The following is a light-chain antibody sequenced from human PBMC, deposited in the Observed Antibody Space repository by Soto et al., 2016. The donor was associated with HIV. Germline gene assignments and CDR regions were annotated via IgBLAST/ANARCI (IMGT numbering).Light chain of an antibody. Sequence: DIQMTQSPSSLSASLGDRVTITCQATQDISNYLDWYQQKPGRAPKLLIYDASNLETGVPSRFSGSGSGTDFTFTISSLQPEDFAAYYCQETYNTPKTFGQGTKLEIK. CDR2: DAS. J-gene: IGKJ2*01. CDR3: QETYNTPKT. CDR1: QDISNY. V-gene: IGKV1-33*01.